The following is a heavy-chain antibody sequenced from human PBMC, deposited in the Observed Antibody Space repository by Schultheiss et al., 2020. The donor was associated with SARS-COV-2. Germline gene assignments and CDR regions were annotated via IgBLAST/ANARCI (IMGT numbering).Heavy chain of an antibody. Sequence: ASVKVSCKVSGYTLSELSMHWVRQAPGKGLEWMGWINPNSGGTNYAQKFQGRVTMTRDTSISTAYMELSWLRSDDTAVYFCARKGVTGTFAPDNWYLDLWGRGTQVTVSS. CDR1: GYTLSELS. CDR3: ARKGVTGTFAPDNWYLDL. CDR2: INPNSGGT. V-gene: IGHV1-2*02. D-gene: IGHD1/OR15-1a*01. J-gene: IGHJ2*01.